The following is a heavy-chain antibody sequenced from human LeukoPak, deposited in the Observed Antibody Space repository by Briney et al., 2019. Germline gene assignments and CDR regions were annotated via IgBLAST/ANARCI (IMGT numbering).Heavy chain of an antibody. V-gene: IGHV1-69*06. D-gene: IGHD2-2*01. Sequence: ASVKVSCKVSGYTLTELSMHWVRQAPGQGLEWMGGIIPIFGTANYAQKFQGRVTITADKSTSTAYMELSSLRSEDTAVYYCARDLGYCSSTSCYSAFDIWGQGTMVTVSS. CDR2: IIPIFGTA. J-gene: IGHJ3*02. CDR3: ARDLGYCSSTSCYSAFDI. CDR1: GYTLTELS.